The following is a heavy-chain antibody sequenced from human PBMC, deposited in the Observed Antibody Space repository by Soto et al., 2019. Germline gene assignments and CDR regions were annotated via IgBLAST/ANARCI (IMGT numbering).Heavy chain of an antibody. CDR3: ARHTPAISISDH. V-gene: IGHV4-39*01. CDR1: GGSISSSSYY. J-gene: IGHJ4*02. Sequence: NLSETPSLTCTVSGGSISSSSYYWGWIRQPPGKGLEWIGSIYYSGSTYYNPSLKSRVTISVDTSKNQFSLKLSSVTAADTAVYYRARHTPAISISDHWGQGTLVTVSS. CDR2: IYYSGST. D-gene: IGHD2-15*01.